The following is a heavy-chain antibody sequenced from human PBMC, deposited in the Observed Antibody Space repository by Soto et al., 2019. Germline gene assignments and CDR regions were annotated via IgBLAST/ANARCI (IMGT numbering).Heavy chain of an antibody. J-gene: IGHJ5*02. Sequence: QPGGSLRLSCAASGFTFSSYGMHLVRQAPGKGLECVAVISYDGSNKYYADSVKGRFTISRDNSKNTLYLQMNSLRAEDTAVYYCAKDRFLEWLSLYGIDPWGQGTLVTVSS. CDR3: AKDRFLEWLSLYGIDP. CDR1: GFTFSSYG. CDR2: ISYDGSNK. V-gene: IGHV3-30*18. D-gene: IGHD3-3*01.